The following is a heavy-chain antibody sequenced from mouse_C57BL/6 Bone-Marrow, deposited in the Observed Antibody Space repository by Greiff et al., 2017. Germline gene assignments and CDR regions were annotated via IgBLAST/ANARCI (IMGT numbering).Heavy chain of an antibody. V-gene: IGHV14-4*01. CDR1: GFNIKDDY. Sequence: VQLQQSGAELVRPGASVKLSCTASGFNIKDDYMHWVKQRPEQGLEWIGWIDPENGDTEYASKFPGTATITADTSSNTAYLQLSSLTSEDTAVYYCTTWDYYGSSWGFAYWGQGTLVTVSA. CDR2: IDPENGDT. CDR3: TTWDYYGSSWGFAY. D-gene: IGHD1-1*01. J-gene: IGHJ3*01.